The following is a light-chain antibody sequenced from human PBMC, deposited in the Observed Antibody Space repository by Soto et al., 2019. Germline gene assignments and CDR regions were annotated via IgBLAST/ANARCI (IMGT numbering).Light chain of an antibody. Sequence: IVMTQSPATLSVSPGEGATLSCRASQNIRSNLAWYQQKCGQAPRLLIYGASIRATGISARFSGSGSGTEFTLTISSLQSEDFAVYYCQHYGNWPPRYTFGQGTKLEIK. CDR1: QNIRSN. CDR2: GAS. J-gene: IGKJ2*01. V-gene: IGKV3-15*01. CDR3: QHYGNWPPRYT.